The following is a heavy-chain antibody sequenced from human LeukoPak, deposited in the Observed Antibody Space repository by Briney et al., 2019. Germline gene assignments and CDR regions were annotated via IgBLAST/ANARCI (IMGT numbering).Heavy chain of an antibody. CDR1: GFTFSSYW. CDR2: INSDGSST. Sequence: GGSLRLSCAASGFTFSSYWMHWVRQAPGKGLVWVSRINSDGSSTSYADSVKGRFTISRDNAKNSLYLQMNSLRAEDTAVYYCATANVIYYDSSGRHSIWGQGTLVTVSS. J-gene: IGHJ4*02. D-gene: IGHD3-22*01. V-gene: IGHV3-74*01. CDR3: ATANVIYYDSSGRHSI.